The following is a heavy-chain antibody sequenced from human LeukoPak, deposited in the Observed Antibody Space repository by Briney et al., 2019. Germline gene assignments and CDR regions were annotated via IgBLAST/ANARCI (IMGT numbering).Heavy chain of an antibody. V-gene: IGHV4-59*12. D-gene: IGHD3-22*01. J-gene: IGHJ4*02. CDR1: GGSISSYY. Sequence: SETLPLTCTVSGGSISSYYWSWIRQPPGKGLEWIGYIYYSGSTNYNPSLKSRVTISVDTYKNQFPLKLSSVTAADTAVYYCAREGTRYYYDSSGYLMLWGQGTLVTVSS. CDR3: AREGTRYYYDSSGYLML. CDR2: IYYSGST.